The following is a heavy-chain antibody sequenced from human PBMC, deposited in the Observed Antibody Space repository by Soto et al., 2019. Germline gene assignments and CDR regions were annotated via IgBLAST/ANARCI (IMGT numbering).Heavy chain of an antibody. D-gene: IGHD3-22*01. CDR2: ISAGGSDI. CDR3: ASLPQGYYDRSGLLVDY. V-gene: IGHV3-11*01. J-gene: IGHJ4*01. Sequence: PGGSLRLSCASSGFTFSDYYMSWIRQAPGKGLEWVAYISAGGSDIYYGDSVKGRFTVSRDNTKKSLYLQMSNLRADDTAIYYCASLPQGYYDRSGLLVDYWGHGTLVTVSS. CDR1: GFTFSDYY.